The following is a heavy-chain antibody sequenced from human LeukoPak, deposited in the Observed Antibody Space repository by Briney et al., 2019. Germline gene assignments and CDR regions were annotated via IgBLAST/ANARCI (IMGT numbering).Heavy chain of an antibody. D-gene: IGHD2-2*01. Sequence: GGSLRLFCSTSGFTYKNFHLMWPPPAPGKAREWGANIPYRAGKSYYADSVQGRFSISRDDSAKTVYLHLNSLRAGDTAIYYCAKVYGSSPRGFLPFDYWGQGTLVTVSS. CDR2: IPYRAGKS. CDR3: AKVYGSSPRGFLPFDY. J-gene: IGHJ4*02. V-gene: IGHV3-23*01. CDR1: GFTYKNFH.